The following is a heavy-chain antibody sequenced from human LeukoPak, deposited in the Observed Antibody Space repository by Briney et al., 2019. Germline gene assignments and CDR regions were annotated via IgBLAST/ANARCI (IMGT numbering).Heavy chain of an antibody. J-gene: IGHJ5*01. V-gene: IGHV4-4*07. CDR3: ARDPGGKEQLVGGYNWFDW. Sequence: SETLSLTCTVSGATITRYSWGWIRQPAGKGLEWIGLIYTGDSTNYNASLKSRVTTSVDTSNNQFFFHLIYVTSADTAVDYYARDPGGKEQLVGGYNWFDWWGPGSLVTVYS. CDR2: IYTGDST. CDR1: GATITRYS. D-gene: IGHD2-8*02.